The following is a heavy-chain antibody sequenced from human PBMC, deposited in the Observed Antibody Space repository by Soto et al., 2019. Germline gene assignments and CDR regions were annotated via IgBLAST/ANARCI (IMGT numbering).Heavy chain of an antibody. CDR2: INHSGST. CDR1: GGSFSGYY. D-gene: IGHD2-15*01. V-gene: IGHV4-34*01. Sequence: SATLSLTCAVYGGSFSGYYWSWIRQPPGKGLEWIGEINHSGSTNYNPSLKSRVTISVDTSKNQFSLKLSSVTAADTAVYYCARRDECSGGSCSAPILFGTDVRGEGITVTVSS. J-gene: IGHJ6*04. CDR3: ARRDECSGGSCSAPILFGTDV.